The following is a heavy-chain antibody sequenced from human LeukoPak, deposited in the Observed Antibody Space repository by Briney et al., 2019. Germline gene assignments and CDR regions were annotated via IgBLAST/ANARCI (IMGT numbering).Heavy chain of an antibody. CDR1: GFTFSSYS. Sequence: PGGSLRLSCAASGFTFSSYSMNWVRQAPGKGLEWVSYIDRSSRIIYYADSVKGRFTISRDNAKNSLYLQMNSLRAEDTAVYYCARDHYPVAAFDYWGQGTLVTVSS. V-gene: IGHV3-48*01. D-gene: IGHD6-19*01. J-gene: IGHJ4*02. CDR3: ARDHYPVAAFDY. CDR2: IDRSSRII.